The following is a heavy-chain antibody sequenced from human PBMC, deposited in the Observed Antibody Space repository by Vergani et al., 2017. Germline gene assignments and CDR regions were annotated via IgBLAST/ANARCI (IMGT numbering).Heavy chain of an antibody. CDR3: ASRLGFWSGYFY. V-gene: IGHV3-23*01. J-gene: IGHJ4*02. CDR1: GFTLSCYA. CDR2: ISGSGGST. D-gene: IGHD3-3*01. Sequence: EVQLLESGGGLVKPGGSLRLSCAASGFTLSCYAMSWVRQAPGKGLEWVSAISGSGGSTYYADSVKGRFTISRDNSKNTLYLQMNSLRAEDTAVYYCASRLGFWSGYFYWGQGTLVTVSS.